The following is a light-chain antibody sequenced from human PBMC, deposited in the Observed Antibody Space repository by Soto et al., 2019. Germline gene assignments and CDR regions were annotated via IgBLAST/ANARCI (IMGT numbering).Light chain of an antibody. V-gene: IGKV3-20*01. J-gene: IGKJ3*01. Sequence: EIVLTQSPGTLSLSPGERATLSCRASQSVSSSYLAWYQQKPGQAPRLLIYGASSRATGIPDRFSGSGSGTVITLTISRLEPEDFAVYYCQQYGSSRFTFGPGTKVDIK. CDR1: QSVSSSY. CDR3: QQYGSSRFT. CDR2: GAS.